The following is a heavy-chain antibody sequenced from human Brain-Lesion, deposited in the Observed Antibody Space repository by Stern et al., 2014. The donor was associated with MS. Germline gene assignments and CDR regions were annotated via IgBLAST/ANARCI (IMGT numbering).Heavy chain of an antibody. CDR2: FDPEDGET. V-gene: IGHV1-24*01. Sequence: VQLVESGAEVKQPGASVKVSCMVSGYTLTELSMHWVRQAPGKGLEWMGSFDPEDGETIYAQKFQGRVTMTEYTSTDTAYMELSSLRSEDTAVYYCATGDFRQQLVPGPYYFYGMDVWGQGTTVTVSS. J-gene: IGHJ6*02. CDR1: GYTLTELS. CDR3: ATGDFRQQLVPGPYYFYGMDV. D-gene: IGHD6-13*01.